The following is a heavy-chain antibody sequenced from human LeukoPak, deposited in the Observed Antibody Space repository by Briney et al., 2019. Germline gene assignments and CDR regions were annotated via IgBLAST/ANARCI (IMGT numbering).Heavy chain of an antibody. CDR2: INPNSGGT. D-gene: IGHD5-18*01. Sequence: ASVKVSCKASGYTFTGYYMHWVRQAPGQGLEWMGWINPNSGGTNYAQRFQGRVTMTRDTSISTAYMELSRLRSDDTAVYYCARHLPGYSYGPFWYWGQGTLVTVSS. CDR3: ARHLPGYSYGPFWY. J-gene: IGHJ4*02. V-gene: IGHV1-2*02. CDR1: GYTFTGYY.